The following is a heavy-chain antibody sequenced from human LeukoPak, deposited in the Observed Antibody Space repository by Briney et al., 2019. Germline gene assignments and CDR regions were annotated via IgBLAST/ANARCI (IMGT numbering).Heavy chain of an antibody. CDR3: GRFGDEAGIDY. CDR2: IKPSGTET. Sequence: GGSLRLSCAASGFTFSSYAMSWVRQAPGKGLEWVANIKPSGTETYYGDPVKGRFTISRDNAKNLLYLQMSSLRAEDTAVYSCGRFGDEAGIDYWGQGTLVTVSS. J-gene: IGHJ4*02. D-gene: IGHD3-10*01. CDR1: GFTFSSYA. V-gene: IGHV3-7*01.